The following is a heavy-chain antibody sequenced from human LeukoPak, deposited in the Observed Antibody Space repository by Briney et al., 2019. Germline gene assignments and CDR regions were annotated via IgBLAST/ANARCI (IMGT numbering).Heavy chain of an antibody. CDR3: ARVKVRYCSSTSCSYTYYYYYMDV. CDR1: GYTFTSYD. D-gene: IGHD2-2*01. Sequence: ASVKVSCKASGYTFTSYDINWVRQATGQGLEWMGWMNPNSGNTGYAQKFQGRVTITRNTSISTAYMELSSLRSEDTAVHYCARVKVRYCSSTSCSYTYYYYYMDVWGKGTTVTVSS. J-gene: IGHJ6*03. V-gene: IGHV1-8*01. CDR2: MNPNSGNT.